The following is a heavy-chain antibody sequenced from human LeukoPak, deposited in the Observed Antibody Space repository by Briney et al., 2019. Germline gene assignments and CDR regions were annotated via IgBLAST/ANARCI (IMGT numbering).Heavy chain of an antibody. CDR2: INHSGST. Sequence: SETLSLXCAVYGGSFSGYYWSWIRQPPGKGLEWIGEINHSGSTNYNPSLKSRVTISVDTSKNQFSLKLSSVTAADTAVYYCARMGRIQLWLPRYYYYMDVWGKGTTVTVSS. D-gene: IGHD5-18*01. V-gene: IGHV4-34*01. CDR1: GGSFSGYY. CDR3: ARMGRIQLWLPRYYYYMDV. J-gene: IGHJ6*03.